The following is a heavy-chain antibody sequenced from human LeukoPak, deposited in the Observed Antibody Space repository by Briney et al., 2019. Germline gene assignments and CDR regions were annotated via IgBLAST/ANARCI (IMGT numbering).Heavy chain of an antibody. CDR1: GYSISSGYY. CDR2: IYHSGST. V-gene: IGHV4-38-2*02. CDR3: ARSQGGY. Sequence: TSETLSLTCTVSGYSISSGYYWGWIRQPPGKGLEWIGSIYHSGSTYYNPSLKSRVTISVDTSKNQFSLKLSSVTAADTAVYYCARSQGGYWGQGTLVTVSS. J-gene: IGHJ4*02.